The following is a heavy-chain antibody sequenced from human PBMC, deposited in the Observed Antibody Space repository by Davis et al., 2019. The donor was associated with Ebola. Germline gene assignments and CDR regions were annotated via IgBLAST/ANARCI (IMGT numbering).Heavy chain of an antibody. Sequence: GESLKISCAASGFTFRNYGLHWVRQAPGKGLEWVTFIWYDGSNQYYRDSVKGRFTISRDNSKNTAYLQMNSLRVEDTGVYYCTRGPLGGLATTNGRFDYWGQGTLVTVSS. D-gene: IGHD3-16*01. CDR1: GFTFRNYG. J-gene: IGHJ4*02. CDR2: IWYDGSNQ. V-gene: IGHV3-33*01. CDR3: TRGPLGGLATTNGRFDY.